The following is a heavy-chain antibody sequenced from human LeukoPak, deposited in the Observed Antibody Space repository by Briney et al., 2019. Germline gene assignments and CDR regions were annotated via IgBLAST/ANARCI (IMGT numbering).Heavy chain of an antibody. CDR2: ISAYNGNT. CDR3: ARDPAQRNYYYDSSGYVYFDY. D-gene: IGHD3-22*01. CDR1: VYTFTNYG. V-gene: IGHV1-18*01. Sequence: ASVTDSCKSSVYTFTNYGISWVRQAPGQGLEWMGWISAYNGNTNYVQKLQGRVTMTTDTSTSTAYMELRSLRSDDTAVYYCARDPAQRNYYYDSSGYVYFDYWGQGTLVTVSS. J-gene: IGHJ4*02.